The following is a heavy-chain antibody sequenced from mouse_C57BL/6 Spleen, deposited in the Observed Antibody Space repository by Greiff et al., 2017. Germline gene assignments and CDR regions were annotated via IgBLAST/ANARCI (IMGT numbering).Heavy chain of an antibody. CDR3: ARRNYGSSLHFDY. D-gene: IGHD1-1*01. CDR2: IYPRSGNT. Sequence: QVQLQHSGAELARPGASVKLSCKASGYTFTSYGISWVKQRTGQGLEWIGEIYPRSGNTYYNEKFKGKATLTADKSSSTAYMELRILTSEDSAVYVCARRNYGSSLHFDYWGQGTTRTVSS. V-gene: IGHV1-81*01. CDR1: GYTFTSYG. J-gene: IGHJ2*01.